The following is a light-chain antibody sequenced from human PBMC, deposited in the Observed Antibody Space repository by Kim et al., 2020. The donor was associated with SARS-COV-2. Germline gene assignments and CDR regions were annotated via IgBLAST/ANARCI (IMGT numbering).Light chain of an antibody. CDR2: GDI. CDR3: QSYDNSLSGYV. J-gene: IGLJ1*01. V-gene: IGLV1-40*01. CDR1: SSNIGAGYE. Sequence: QRFTNSCKGISSNIGAGYEVHWDQQLPGTAPKLLIYGDINRPSGVPDRFSGSKSGTSASLASTGLQTEDEADYYCQSYDNSLSGYVFGTGTKVTVL.